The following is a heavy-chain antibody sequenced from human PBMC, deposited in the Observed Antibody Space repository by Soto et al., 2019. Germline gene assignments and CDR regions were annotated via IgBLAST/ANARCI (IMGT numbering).Heavy chain of an antibody. CDR2: IYYNGRT. Sequence: QVQLQESGPGLVKPSETLSLTCTVSGGSISTYYWSWIRQPPGKGLEWIGYIYYNGRTNYNPSLESRVTISLDTSKSQFSLTLSSVSAADTAVYYWARDGSGYDFWSGPYFFDYWGPGTLVTVSS. J-gene: IGHJ4*02. CDR1: GGSISTYY. V-gene: IGHV4-59*01. CDR3: ARDGSGYDFWSGPYFFDY. D-gene: IGHD3-3*01.